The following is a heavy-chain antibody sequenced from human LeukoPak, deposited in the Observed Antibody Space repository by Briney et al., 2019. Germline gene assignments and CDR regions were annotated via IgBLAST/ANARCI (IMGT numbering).Heavy chain of an antibody. V-gene: IGHV2-70*11. CDR1: GFSLSTSGMC. CDR2: IDWDDGK. CDR3: ARTGGQQRDYYYYYYMDV. D-gene: IGHD6-13*01. Sequence: SGPTLVKPTQTLTLTCTFSGFSLSTSGMCVSWIRQPPGKALEWLARIDWDDGKYYSTSLKTRLTISHDTSKNQVVLTMTNMDPVDTATYYCARTGGQQRDYYYYYYMDVWGKGTTVTISS. J-gene: IGHJ6*03.